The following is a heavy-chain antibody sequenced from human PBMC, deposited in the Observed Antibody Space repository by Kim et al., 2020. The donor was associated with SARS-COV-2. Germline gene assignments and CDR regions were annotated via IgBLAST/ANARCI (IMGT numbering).Heavy chain of an antibody. V-gene: IGHV1-2*02. D-gene: IGHD5-12*01. CDR2: INPNSGGT. J-gene: IGHJ1*01. Sequence: ASVKVSCKASGYTFSDYYFHWMRQAPGQGLKWIGSINPNSGGTNFAQKFQGRVTMTTDTSVNTAYLEVTWLTSDDTAVYYCAREGGFYSGATEYFQFWGQGALVTVSS. CDR1: GYTFSDYY. CDR3: AREGGFYSGATEYFQF.